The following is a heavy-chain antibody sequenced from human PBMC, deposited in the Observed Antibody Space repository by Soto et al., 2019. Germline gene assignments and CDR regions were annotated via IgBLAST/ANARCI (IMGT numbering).Heavy chain of an antibody. CDR2: IKSKTDGGTT. CDR3: TTDSYSTIIIVRFDY. CDR1: GFTFTNAW. V-gene: IGHV3-15*07. Sequence: EVQLVESGEGLVKPGGSLRLSCAASGFTFTNAWINWVRQAPGKGLEWVGRIKSKTDGGTTDYAEPVKGRFAISRDDSNNMVYLQMNSLKIEDTAVYYCTTDSYSTIIIVRFDYWGHGTLVTVSS. D-gene: IGHD3-22*01. J-gene: IGHJ4*01.